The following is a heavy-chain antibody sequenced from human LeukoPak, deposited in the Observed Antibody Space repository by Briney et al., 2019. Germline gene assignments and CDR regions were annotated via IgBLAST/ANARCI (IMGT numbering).Heavy chain of an antibody. Sequence: ASVKVSCKASGYTFTSYYMHWVRQAPGQGLEWMGIINPSGGSTSYAQKFQGRVTMTRDMSTSTVYMELSSLRSEDTAVYYCARSLALWRFDYYYYMDVWGKGTTVTVSS. CDR2: INPSGGST. CDR1: GYTFTSYY. D-gene: IGHD3-10*01. V-gene: IGHV1-46*01. CDR3: ARSLALWRFDYYYYMDV. J-gene: IGHJ6*03.